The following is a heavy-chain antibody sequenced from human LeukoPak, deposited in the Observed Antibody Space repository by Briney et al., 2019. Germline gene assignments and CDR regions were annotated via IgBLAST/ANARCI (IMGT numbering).Heavy chain of an antibody. CDR1: GGSISSGGYS. V-gene: IGHV4-30-2*05. CDR3: ARGYCSSTSCSPGDY. Sequence: SETLSLTCAVSGGSISSGGYSWSWIRQPPGKGLEWIGYIYHSGSTYYNPSLKSRVTISVDTSKNQFSLKLSSVTAADTAVYYCARGYCSSTSCSPGDYWGQGTLVTVSS. J-gene: IGHJ4*02. D-gene: IGHD2-2*01. CDR2: IYHSGST.